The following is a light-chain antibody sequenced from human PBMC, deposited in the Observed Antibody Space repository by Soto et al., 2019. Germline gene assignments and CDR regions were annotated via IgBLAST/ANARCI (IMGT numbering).Light chain of an antibody. Sequence: QSVLTQPASVSGSPGQSVTISCTGTSSDVGGYDFVSWHQQHPGKAPKRLIYDVSNRPSGVSNRFSGSKSGNTASLTISGLQAEDEADYYCSSYTSSSTSYVFGPGTKLTVL. J-gene: IGLJ1*01. CDR2: DVS. V-gene: IGLV2-14*01. CDR3: SSYTSSSTSYV. CDR1: SSDVGGYDF.